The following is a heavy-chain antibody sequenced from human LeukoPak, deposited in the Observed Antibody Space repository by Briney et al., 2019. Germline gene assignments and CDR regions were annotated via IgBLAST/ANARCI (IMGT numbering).Heavy chain of an antibody. CDR1: GGSISSGSYY. J-gene: IGHJ6*03. Sequence: PSETLSLTRTVSGGSISSGSYYWSWIRQPAGKGLEWIGRIYTSGSTTYNPSLKSRVTISGDTSENQFSLKLSSVAAADTAVYYCARDRYYYDSSGYIRMDVWGKGTTVTISS. CDR2: IYTSGST. D-gene: IGHD3-22*01. V-gene: IGHV4-61*02. CDR3: ARDRYYYDSSGYIRMDV.